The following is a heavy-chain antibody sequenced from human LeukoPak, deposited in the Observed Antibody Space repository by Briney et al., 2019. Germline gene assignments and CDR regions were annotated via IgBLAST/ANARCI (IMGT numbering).Heavy chain of an antibody. J-gene: IGHJ4*02. D-gene: IGHD1-26*01. CDR2: IMPIFGTA. V-gene: IGHV1-69*05. CDR1: GGTFTSYA. Sequence: APVKVSCKASGGTFTSYAISWVRQAPGQGLEWMGRIMPIFGTANYAQKFQGRVTITTDESTSTAYMELSSLRSEDTAVYYCASASGSRDYWGQGTLVTVSS. CDR3: ASASGSRDY.